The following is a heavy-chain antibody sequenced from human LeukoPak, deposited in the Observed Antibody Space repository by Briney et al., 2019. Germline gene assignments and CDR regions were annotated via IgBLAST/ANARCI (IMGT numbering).Heavy chain of an antibody. J-gene: IGHJ3*02. V-gene: IGHV3-11*01. CDR2: ISGIGSTI. Sequence: GGSLRLSCAASGFTFSDYYMSWIRQAPGKGLECLSYISGIGSTISYADSVKGRFTISRDNAKNSLYLQMNSLRAEDTAIYYCARWKDVLRYFDRLPRGVRAFDIWGQGTMVTVSS. CDR1: GFTFSDYY. D-gene: IGHD3-9*01. CDR3: ARWKDVLRYFDRLPRGVRAFDI.